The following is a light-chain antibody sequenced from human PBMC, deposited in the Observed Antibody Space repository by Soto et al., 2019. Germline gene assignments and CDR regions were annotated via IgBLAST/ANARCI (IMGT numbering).Light chain of an antibody. J-gene: IGLJ2*01. CDR3: SSYTSSIDVV. CDR1: SSDVGGYNY. Sequence: QSALTQPASVSGSPGQSITISCTGTSSDVGGYNYVSWYQQHPGKAPKLMIYEVSHRPSGVSNRFSGSKSGNTASLTISGLQAEDEADYYCSSYTSSIDVVFGGGTQLTVL. CDR2: EVS. V-gene: IGLV2-14*01.